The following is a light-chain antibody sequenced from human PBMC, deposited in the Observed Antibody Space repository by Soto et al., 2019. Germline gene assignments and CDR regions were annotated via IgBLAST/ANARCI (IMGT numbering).Light chain of an antibody. CDR2: DAS. V-gene: IGKV3-15*01. J-gene: IGKJ1*01. CDR1: QSVSSN. CDR3: HQYNNWPPWT. Sequence: EIVMTQSPATLSVSPGERATLSCRASQSVSSNLAWYQQKPGQAPRLLIYDASTRATGIPARFIGSGSGTEFPLTISSLQSEDFALYYCHQYNNWPPWTFGQGTKVEIK.